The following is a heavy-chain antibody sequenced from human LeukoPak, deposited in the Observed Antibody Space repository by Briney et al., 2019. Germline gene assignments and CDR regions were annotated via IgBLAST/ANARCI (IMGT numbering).Heavy chain of an antibody. V-gene: IGHV3-48*03. Sequence: PGGSLRLSCAASGFTFSSYEMNWVRQAPGKGLEWVSYISSSGSTIYYADSVKGRFTISRDNAKNSLYLQMNSLRAEDTAVYYCAREVSGYSSGRYSSWFDPWGQGTLVTVSS. CDR3: AREVSGYSSGRYSSWFDP. D-gene: IGHD6-19*01. CDR2: ISSSGSTI. J-gene: IGHJ5*02. CDR1: GFTFSSYE.